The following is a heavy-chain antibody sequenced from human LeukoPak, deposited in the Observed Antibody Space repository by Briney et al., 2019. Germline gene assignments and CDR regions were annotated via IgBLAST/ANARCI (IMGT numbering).Heavy chain of an antibody. CDR1: GFTFSSYA. D-gene: IGHD3-10*01. CDR2: ISGSGGST. V-gene: IGHV3-23*01. J-gene: IGHJ1*01. CDR3: AKRWTYYYGSGEG. Sequence: PGGSLRLSCAASGFTFSSYAMSWVRQAPGKGLEWVSAISGSGGSTYYADSVKGRFTISRDNSKNTLYLQMNSLRTEDTAVYYCAKRWTYYYGSGEGWGQGTLVTVSS.